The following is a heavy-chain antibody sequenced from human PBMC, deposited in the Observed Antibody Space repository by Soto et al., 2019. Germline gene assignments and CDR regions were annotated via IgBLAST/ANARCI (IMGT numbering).Heavy chain of an antibody. CDR2: IYYSGST. D-gene: IGHD2-15*01. CDR1: GGSISSGGYY. J-gene: IGHJ3*02. V-gene: IGHV4-31*03. CDR3: ARVPGYCSGGSCPRKAFDI. Sequence: SETLSLTCTVSGGSISSGGYYWSWIRQHPGKGLEWIGYIYYSGSTYYNPSLKSRVTISVDTSKNQFSLKLSSVTAADTAVYYCARVPGYCSGGSCPRKAFDIWGQGTMVTVSS.